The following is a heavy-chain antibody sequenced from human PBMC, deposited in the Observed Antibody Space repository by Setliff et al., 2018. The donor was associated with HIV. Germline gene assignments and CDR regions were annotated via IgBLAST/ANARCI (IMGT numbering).Heavy chain of an antibody. CDR2: IYYSGST. J-gene: IGHJ4*02. CDR3: ARTQQTYYYDSSGYYFDY. D-gene: IGHD3-22*01. Sequence: SETLSLTCTVSGGSISSGGYYWSWIRQHPGKGLEWIGYIYYSGSTYYNPSLKSLVTISVDTSKNQFSLKLSSVTAADTAVYYCARTQQTYYYDSSGYYFDYWGQGTLVTVSS. V-gene: IGHV4-31*01. CDR1: GGSISSGGYY.